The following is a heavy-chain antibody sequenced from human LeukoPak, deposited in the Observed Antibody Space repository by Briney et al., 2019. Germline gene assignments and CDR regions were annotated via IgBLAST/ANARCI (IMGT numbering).Heavy chain of an antibody. Sequence: GGSLRLSCAASGFTFSSYAMHWVRQAPGKGLEYVSAISSNGGSTYYANSVKGRFTISRDNSKNTLYLQMGSLRAEDMAVYYCARGGVDTAMVTGFDYWGQGTLVTVSS. CDR3: ARGGVDTAMVTGFDY. J-gene: IGHJ4*02. V-gene: IGHV3-64*01. D-gene: IGHD5-18*01. CDR1: GFTFSSYA. CDR2: ISSNGGST.